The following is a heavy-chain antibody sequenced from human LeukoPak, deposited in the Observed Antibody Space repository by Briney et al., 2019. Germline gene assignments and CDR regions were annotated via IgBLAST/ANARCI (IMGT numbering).Heavy chain of an antibody. V-gene: IGHV1-69*01. CDR2: IIPIFGTA. J-gene: IGHJ4*02. CDR1: GGTFSSYA. D-gene: IGHD6-13*01. Sequence: LVKVSCKASGGTFSSYAISWVRQAPGQGLEWMGGIIPIFGTANYAQKFQGRVTITADESTSTAYMELSSLRSEDTAVYYCARDQRMEAAGRFDYWGQGTLVTVSS. CDR3: ARDQRMEAAGRFDY.